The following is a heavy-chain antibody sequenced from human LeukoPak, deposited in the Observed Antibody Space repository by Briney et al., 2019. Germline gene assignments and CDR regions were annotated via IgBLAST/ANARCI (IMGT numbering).Heavy chain of an antibody. CDR2: IYYTGST. Sequence: SETLSLTCTVSGGSIRSGGHHWSWIRQHPRKGLEWIGYIYYTGSTDYNPSLKSRVTISVDTSKSQFSLKLSSVTAADTAVYYCARTIIGYCSGGACYGYWYFDLWGRGTLVTVSS. CDR1: GGSIRSGGHH. J-gene: IGHJ2*01. D-gene: IGHD2-15*01. V-gene: IGHV4-31*03. CDR3: ARTIIGYCSGGACYGYWYFDL.